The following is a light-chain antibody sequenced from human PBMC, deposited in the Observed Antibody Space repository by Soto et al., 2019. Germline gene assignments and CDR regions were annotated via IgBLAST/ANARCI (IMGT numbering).Light chain of an antibody. CDR3: QQYYSYPRP. Sequence: AIRMTQSPSSFSASTGDRVTITCRASQGISSYLAWYQQKPGKAPKLLIYAASTLQSGVPSRFSGGGSGTDFTLTISCLQSEDFATYYCQQYYSYPRPFGQGTKVEIK. V-gene: IGKV1-8*01. CDR1: QGISSY. CDR2: AAS. J-gene: IGKJ1*01.